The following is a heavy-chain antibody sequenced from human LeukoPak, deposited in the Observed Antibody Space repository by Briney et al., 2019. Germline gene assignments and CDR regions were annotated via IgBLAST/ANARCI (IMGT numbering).Heavy chain of an antibody. J-gene: IGHJ4*02. Sequence: SETLSLTCAVYGGSFSGYYWNWIRQPPGKGLEWIGEISHSGSTYYNPSLKSRVTISVDTSKNQFSLKLSSVTAADTAVYYCATGRYSYGPVDYWGQGTLVTVSS. CDR2: ISHSGST. CDR1: GGSFSGYY. V-gene: IGHV4-34*01. D-gene: IGHD5-18*01. CDR3: ATGRYSYGPVDY.